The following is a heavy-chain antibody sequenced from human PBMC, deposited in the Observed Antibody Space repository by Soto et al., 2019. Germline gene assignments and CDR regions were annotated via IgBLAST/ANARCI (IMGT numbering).Heavy chain of an antibody. D-gene: IGHD3-3*01. J-gene: IGHJ5*02. Sequence: PSETLSLTCTFSGGSISSYYWSWIRQPAGKGLEWIGRIYTSGSTNYNPSLKSRVTMSVDTSKNQFSLKLSSVTAADTAVYYCARDQSGYDFWSVWWFDPWGQGTLVTVSS. CDR3: ARDQSGYDFWSVWWFDP. CDR1: GGSISSYY. CDR2: IYTSGST. V-gene: IGHV4-4*07.